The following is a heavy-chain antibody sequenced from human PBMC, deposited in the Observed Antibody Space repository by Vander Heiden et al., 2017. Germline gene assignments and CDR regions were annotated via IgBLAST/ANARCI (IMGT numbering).Heavy chain of an antibody. D-gene: IGHD3-22*01. J-gene: IGHJ3*02. CDR2: ISGSGGST. CDR3: AKDRVITRGAFDI. Sequence: EVPLLESGGGFVQPGGSLRLSCAASGFTFCSYAISWVRQAPGKGLEWVSAISGSGGSTYYADSVKGRFTISRDNSKNTLYLQMNSLRAEDTAVYYCAKDRVITRGAFDIWGQGTMVTVSS. CDR1: GFTFCSYA. V-gene: IGHV3-23*01.